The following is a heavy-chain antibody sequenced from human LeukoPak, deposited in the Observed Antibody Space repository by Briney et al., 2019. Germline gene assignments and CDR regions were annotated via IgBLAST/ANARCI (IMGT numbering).Heavy chain of an antibody. CDR2: INWNGGST. V-gene: IGHV3-20*04. Sequence: GGSLRLSCAASGFTFDDYGMSWVRQAPGKGLEWVSGINWNGGSTGYADSVKGRFTISRDSAKNSLYLQMNSLRAEDTALYYCARDSAAGVNDYWGQGTLVTVSS. CDR1: GFTFDDYG. CDR3: ARDSAAGVNDY. D-gene: IGHD4-23*01. J-gene: IGHJ4*02.